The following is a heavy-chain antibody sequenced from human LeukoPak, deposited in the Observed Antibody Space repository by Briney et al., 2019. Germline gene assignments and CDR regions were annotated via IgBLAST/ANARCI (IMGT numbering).Heavy chain of an antibody. Sequence: SETLSLTCAVYGGSFSGYYWSWIRQPPGKGLEWIGEINHSGSTNYNPSLTSRVTISVDTSKNQFSLKLSSVTAADTAVYYCASVSMVRGVIILDYWGQGTLVTVSS. D-gene: IGHD3-10*01. J-gene: IGHJ4*02. CDR3: ASVSMVRGVIILDY. CDR1: GGSFSGYY. CDR2: INHSGST. V-gene: IGHV4-34*01.